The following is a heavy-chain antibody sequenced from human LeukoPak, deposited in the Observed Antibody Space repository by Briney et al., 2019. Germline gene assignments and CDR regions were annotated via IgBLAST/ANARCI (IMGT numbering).Heavy chain of an antibody. J-gene: IGHJ4*02. Sequence: SVKVSCKASGYTFTSNYMHWVRQAPGQGLEWMGRIIPILGIANYAQKFQGRVTITADKSTSTAYMELSSLRSEDTAVYYCARGPVGLWSGYCDYWGQGTLVTVSS. CDR1: GYTFTSNY. CDR3: ARGPVGLWSGYCDY. V-gene: IGHV1-69*04. CDR2: IIPILGIA. D-gene: IGHD3-3*01.